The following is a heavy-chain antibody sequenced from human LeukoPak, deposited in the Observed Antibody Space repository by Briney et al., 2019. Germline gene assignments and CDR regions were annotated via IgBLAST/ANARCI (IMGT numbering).Heavy chain of an antibody. V-gene: IGHV3-48*04. CDR3: ARDPTAWTYAFDI. D-gene: IGHD1-1*01. Sequence: QPGGSLRLSCAASGFTFSSYSMNWVRQAPGKGLEWVSYISESSSTIYYADSVKGRFTISRDNAKNSLYLQMNSLRAEDTAVYYCARDPTAWTYAFDIWGQGTMVTVSS. J-gene: IGHJ3*02. CDR2: ISESSSTI. CDR1: GFTFSSYS.